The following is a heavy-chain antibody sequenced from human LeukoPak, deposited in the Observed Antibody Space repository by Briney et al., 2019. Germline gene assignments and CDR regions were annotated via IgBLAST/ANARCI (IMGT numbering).Heavy chain of an antibody. Sequence: PGGSLRLSCAASGFTFDDYGMSWVRQAPGKGLEWVSGINWNGGSTGYADSVKGRFTISRDNAKNSLYLQMNSLRAEDTALYYCARDTYFDLGYYYYMDVWGKGTTVTVSS. CDR2: INWNGGST. J-gene: IGHJ6*03. D-gene: IGHD3-9*01. V-gene: IGHV3-20*04. CDR1: GFTFDDYG. CDR3: ARDTYFDLGYYYYMDV.